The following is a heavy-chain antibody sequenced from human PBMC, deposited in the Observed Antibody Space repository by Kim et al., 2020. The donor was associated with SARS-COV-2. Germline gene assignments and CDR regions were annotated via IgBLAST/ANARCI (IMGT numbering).Heavy chain of an antibody. CDR1: GFFVSGNY. Sequence: GGSLRLSCAASGFFVSGNYMSWVRQSARKGLEWVAVIYIGGNTFYADSVKGRFTISRDNSKNTLYLQMSSLRAEDTAVYYCARTGTLGFGAGTYSPPNSWGQGTRVTVSS. V-gene: IGHV3-66*01. D-gene: IGHD3-10*01. J-gene: IGHJ4*02. CDR3: ARTGTLGFGAGTYSPPNS. CDR2: IYIGGNT.